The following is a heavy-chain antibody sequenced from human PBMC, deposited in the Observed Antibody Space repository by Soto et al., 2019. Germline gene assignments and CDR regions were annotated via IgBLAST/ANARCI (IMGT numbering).Heavy chain of an antibody. V-gene: IGHV4-31*03. J-gene: IGHJ4*02. D-gene: IGHD3-22*01. CDR1: GGSISSGGYY. CDR2: IYYSGST. Sequence: QVQLQESGPGLVKPSQTLSLTCTVSGGSISSGGYYWSWIRQHPGKGLEWIGYIYYSGSTYYNTSLTSRVTISVATSKNHFSLKLSSVTAADTAVYYCARGRTNWVTMIVHDYWGQGTLVTVSS. CDR3: ARGRTNWVTMIVHDY.